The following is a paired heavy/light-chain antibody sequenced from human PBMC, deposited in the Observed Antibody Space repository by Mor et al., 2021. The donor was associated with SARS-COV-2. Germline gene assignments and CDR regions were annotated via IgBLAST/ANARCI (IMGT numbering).Heavy chain of an antibody. J-gene: IGHJ6*02. CDR3: VRHRATAVAGIYYFYTMDV. V-gene: IGHV5-51*01. CDR1: GYSFPGYW. Sequence: EVQLVQSGAEVKKPGESLKISCKASGYSFPGYWIAWVRQMPGKGLEWMGIIYPGDSDTRYSSSFQGRVIISVDKSINSAYLQWSNLEASDTAIYYCVRHRATAVAGIYYFYTMDVWGQGTTVTVSS. D-gene: IGHD6-19*01. CDR2: IYPGDSDT.
Light chain of an antibody. CDR1: TSDVGAYNY. CDR2: DVS. V-gene: IGLV2-14*01. J-gene: IGLJ2*01. CDR3: SSYTSSSTFL. Sequence: QSALTQPASVSGSPGQSITISCTGSTSDVGAYNYVSWYQQHPNKPPKLIIYDVSNRPSGVSNRFSGSKSGNTASLTISGLQTDDEADYYCSSYTSSSTFLFGGGTKVTVL.